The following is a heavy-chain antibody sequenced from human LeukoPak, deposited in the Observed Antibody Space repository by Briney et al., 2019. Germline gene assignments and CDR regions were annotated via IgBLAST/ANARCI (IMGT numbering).Heavy chain of an antibody. J-gene: IGHJ4*02. D-gene: IGHD2-2*02. Sequence: LPGGSLRLSCAASGFTFSTYWMHWVRQAPGKGLVWVSRINTDGNIISYADSVKGRFTISRDNAKNTVHLQMNSLRAEDTAVYYCAKDQWYCSSTSCYTVDYWGQGTLVTVSS. CDR2: INTDGNII. CDR1: GFTFSTYW. CDR3: AKDQWYCSSTSCYTVDY. V-gene: IGHV3-74*01.